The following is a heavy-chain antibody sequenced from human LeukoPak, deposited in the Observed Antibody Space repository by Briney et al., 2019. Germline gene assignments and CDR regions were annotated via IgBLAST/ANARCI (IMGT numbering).Heavy chain of an antibody. CDR2: MNPNSGNT. CDR3: ARVGLRGSGTHHDWFDS. CDR1: GYTFNNYD. D-gene: IGHD3-10*01. Sequence: ASVKVSCKASGYTFNNYDINWVRQAAGQGVEGMGWMNPNSGNTGYAQKFQGRVTMTSDTSINTAYMELSSLRSEDTAVYYCARVGLRGSGTHHDWFDSWGQGTLITVSS. V-gene: IGHV1-8*01. J-gene: IGHJ5*01.